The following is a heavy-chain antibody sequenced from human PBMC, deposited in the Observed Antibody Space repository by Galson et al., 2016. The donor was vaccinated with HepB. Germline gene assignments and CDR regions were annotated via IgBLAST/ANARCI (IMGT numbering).Heavy chain of an antibody. V-gene: IGHV4-34*11. Sequence: SETLSLTCAVYGGSLSAYYCLWIRQSPGKGLEWIGCVYYSGSTYYNPSLESRATISVDTSENQFSLKLTSVTAADTAVYYCARGVSMVRGWLDPWGQGTRVTVSS. D-gene: IGHD3-10*01. CDR1: GGSLSAYY. J-gene: IGHJ5*02. CDR2: VYYSGST. CDR3: ARGVSMVRGWLDP.